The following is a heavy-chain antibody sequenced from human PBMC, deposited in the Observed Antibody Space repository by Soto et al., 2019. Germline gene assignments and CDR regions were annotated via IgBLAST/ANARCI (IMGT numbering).Heavy chain of an antibody. J-gene: IGHJ5*02. D-gene: IGHD2-15*01. CDR2: IYSDGTT. CDR3: ARDCSGGSCYPALGA. Sequence: EVHLVESGGGSIQPGGSLTLSGAASGFAVSNTYMSWVRQAPGRGLEWVSFIYSDGTTCYADSVKGRFTISRDTSKNTLSLQMNSLRAEDTAVYYCARDCSGGSCYPALGAWGQGTLVTVSS. CDR1: GFAVSNTY. V-gene: IGHV3-53*01.